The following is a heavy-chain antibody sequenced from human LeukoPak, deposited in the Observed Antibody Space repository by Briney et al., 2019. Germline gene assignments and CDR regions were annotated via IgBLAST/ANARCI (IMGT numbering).Heavy chain of an antibody. D-gene: IGHD6-13*01. CDR3: ARDRARDSSSWYVGHFGY. Sequence: GRSLRLSCAASGFTFSSYAMHWVRQAPGKGLEWVAVISYDGSNKYYADSVKGRFTISRDNSKNTLYLQMNSLIAEDTAVYYCARDRARDSSSWYVGHFGYWGQGTLVTVSS. CDR2: ISYDGSNK. J-gene: IGHJ4*02. CDR1: GFTFSSYA. V-gene: IGHV3-30*04.